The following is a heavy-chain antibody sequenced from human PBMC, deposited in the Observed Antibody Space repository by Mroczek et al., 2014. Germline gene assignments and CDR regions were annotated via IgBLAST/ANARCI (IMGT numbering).Heavy chain of an antibody. CDR2: IYTSGST. V-gene: IGHV4-4*07. CDR1: GGSISSYY. J-gene: IGHJ5*02. Sequence: QVQLQESGPGLVKPSETLSLTCTVSGGSISSYYWSWIRQPAGKGLEWIGRIYTSGSTNYNPSLKSRVTMSVDTSKNQFSLKLSSVTAADTAVYYCARDRTPYCSSTSCYLNWFDPWGQGTLVTVSS. CDR3: ARDRTPYCSSTSCYLNWFDP. D-gene: IGHD2-2*01.